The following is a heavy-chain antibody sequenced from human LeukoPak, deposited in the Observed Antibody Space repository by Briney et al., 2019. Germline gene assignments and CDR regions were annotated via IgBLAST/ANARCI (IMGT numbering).Heavy chain of an antibody. Sequence: GGSLRLSCVASEFTFNNYAMSWVRQAPGKGLEWVSAISGSGGSTYYADSVKGRFTISRDNSKNTLYLQMNSLRAEDTAVYYCAKMGGVVPAGDGWFDPWGQGTLVTVSS. V-gene: IGHV3-23*01. D-gene: IGHD2-2*01. CDR2: ISGSGGST. J-gene: IGHJ5*02. CDR3: AKMGGVVPAGDGWFDP. CDR1: EFTFNNYA.